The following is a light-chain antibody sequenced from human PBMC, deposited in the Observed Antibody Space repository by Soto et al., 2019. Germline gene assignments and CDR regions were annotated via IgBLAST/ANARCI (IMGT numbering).Light chain of an antibody. CDR2: GAS. V-gene: IGKV3-20*01. CDR1: QSVSSSY. J-gene: IGKJ1*01. CDR3: QYYGIAQT. Sequence: EIVLTQTPCTLSLSPGERATLSCRASQSVSSSYLAWYQQKPGQAPRLLIYGASSRATGIPDRFSGSGSGTDFTLTSSRVEEEDVAVYCCQYYGIAQTFGQGTKVDI.